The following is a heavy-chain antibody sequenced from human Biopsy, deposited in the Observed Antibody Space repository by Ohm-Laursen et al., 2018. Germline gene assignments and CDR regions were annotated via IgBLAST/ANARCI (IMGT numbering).Heavy chain of an antibody. CDR1: GGSLSSYY. Sequence: GTLSLPCTVSGGSLSSYYWSWIRQPAGQGLEWIGRIYSSGSTNYNPSLKSRVPLSLDTSKRQFSLKLSFVTAADTAVYYCARWTPEYESSRYYLDAFDIWGQGTKVTVSS. J-gene: IGHJ3*02. CDR2: IYSSGST. V-gene: IGHV4-4*07. D-gene: IGHD3-22*01. CDR3: ARWTPEYESSRYYLDAFDI.